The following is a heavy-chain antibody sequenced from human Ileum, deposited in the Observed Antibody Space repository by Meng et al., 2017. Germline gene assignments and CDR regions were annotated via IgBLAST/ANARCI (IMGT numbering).Heavy chain of an antibody. V-gene: IGHV3-21*01. CDR1: GFTFSSYA. CDR2: ISSSTSYI. CDR3: ARGGPRDGHPDYDY. D-gene: IGHD5-24*01. J-gene: IGHJ4*02. Sequence: GESLKISCIVSGFTFSSYAMRWVRQAPGKGLEWVSSISSSTSYIYYADSVNGRFTISRDNAKNSLYLQMNSLRAEDTAVYFCARGGPRDGHPDYDYWGQGTLVTVSS.